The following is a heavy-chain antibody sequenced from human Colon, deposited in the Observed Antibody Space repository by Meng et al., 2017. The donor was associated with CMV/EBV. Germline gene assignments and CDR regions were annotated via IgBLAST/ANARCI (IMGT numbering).Heavy chain of an antibody. Sequence: GESLKLSCEASGFTFSSYPMHWVRQVPGKGLEWVAVISNGGTNTYYAHSVKGRFTVSRDESKNTVFLQMNNLRAEDTAVYYCARNRLECSGDCYFADSWGQGTLVTVSS. CDR1: GFTFSSYP. V-gene: IGHV3-30*14. CDR3: ARNRLECSGDCYFADS. J-gene: IGHJ5*01. D-gene: IGHD2-21*02. CDR2: ISNGGTNT.